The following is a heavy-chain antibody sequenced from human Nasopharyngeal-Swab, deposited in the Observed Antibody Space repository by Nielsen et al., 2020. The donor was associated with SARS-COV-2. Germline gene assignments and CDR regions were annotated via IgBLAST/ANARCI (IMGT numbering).Heavy chain of an antibody. Sequence: GGSLRLSCAASGFTFSSYGMHWVRQAPGKGLEWVAVIWYDGSNKYYADSVKGRFTISRDNSKNTLYLQMNSLRAEDTAVYYCARDLAIAVADYFDYWGQGTLVTVSS. V-gene: IGHV3-33*01. CDR3: ARDLAIAVADYFDY. CDR2: IWYDGSNK. CDR1: GFTFSSYG. J-gene: IGHJ4*02. D-gene: IGHD6-19*01.